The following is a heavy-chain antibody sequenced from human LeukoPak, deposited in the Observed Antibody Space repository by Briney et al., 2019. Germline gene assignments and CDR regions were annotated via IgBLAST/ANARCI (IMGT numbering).Heavy chain of an antibody. J-gene: IGHJ4*02. V-gene: IGHV3-23*01. Sequence: GGSLRLSCAASGFTFSSYGMNWVRQAPGKGLEWVSGISGSGGRTYHADSVQGRFTISRDNSKNTLNLRMNSLRAEDTAVYYCVKASVLDYYDSSGYYNPNSFDDWGQGTLVTVSS. CDR2: ISGSGGRT. CDR1: GFTFSSYG. CDR3: VKASVLDYYDSSGYYNPNSFDD. D-gene: IGHD3-22*01.